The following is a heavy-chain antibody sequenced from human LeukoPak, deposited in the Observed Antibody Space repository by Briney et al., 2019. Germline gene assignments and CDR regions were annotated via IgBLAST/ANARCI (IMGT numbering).Heavy chain of an antibody. CDR3: ARANFLYCSSSTCLFDY. J-gene: IGHJ4*02. V-gene: IGHV1-2*02. CDR2: INPNDGDT. D-gene: IGHD2-2*01. CDR1: GYTCTDYY. Sequence: APVKVSCKASGYTCTDYYMHWVRQAPGQGFEWMGWINPNDGDTNYAQKFQGRVTMTRDTSISTAHMEVSRLRSDDTAVYYCARANFLYCSSSTCLFDYWGQGTLVTVSS.